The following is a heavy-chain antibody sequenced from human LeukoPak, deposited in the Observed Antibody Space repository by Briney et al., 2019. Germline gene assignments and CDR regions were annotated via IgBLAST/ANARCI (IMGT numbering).Heavy chain of an antibody. CDR2: MNPNSGNT. CDR3: ARGGVITFGGAIDY. V-gene: IGHV1-8*01. CDR1: GYTFTSYD. J-gene: IGHJ4*02. D-gene: IGHD3-16*01. Sequence: ASVKVSCKASGYTFTSYDINWVRQATGQGLEWMGWMNPNSGNTGYAQKFQDRVTMTKNTSISTAYMELSSLRSEDTAVYYCARGGVITFGGAIDYWGQGTLVTVSS.